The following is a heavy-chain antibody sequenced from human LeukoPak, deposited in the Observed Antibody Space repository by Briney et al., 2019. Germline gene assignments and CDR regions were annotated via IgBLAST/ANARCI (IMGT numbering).Heavy chain of an antibody. J-gene: IGHJ6*02. CDR1: GYTFTSYD. Sequence: ASVKVSCKASGYTFTSYDINWVRQATGQGLEWMGWMNPNSGNTGYAQKFQGRVTMTRNTSISTAYMELSSLRSEDTAVYYCARGGSGGRTSYYYGMDVWGQGTTVTVSS. CDR3: ARGGSGGRTSYYYGMDV. V-gene: IGHV1-8*01. D-gene: IGHD2-15*01. CDR2: MNPNSGNT.